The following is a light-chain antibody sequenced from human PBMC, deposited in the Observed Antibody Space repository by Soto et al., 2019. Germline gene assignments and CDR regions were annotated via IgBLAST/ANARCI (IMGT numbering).Light chain of an antibody. CDR3: QQGYNFTRA. CDR2: PAS. Sequence: MQMTQYASCISPSVGERFTIACQARQTLXSWLAWYQPVPGQAPYLLXAPASTLQRGGPSRLSGSGSATDFTLPINSLHPQDFANYFFQQGYNFTRAFGQGTKVDIK. V-gene: IGKV1-12*01. CDR1: QTLXSW. J-gene: IGKJ1*01.